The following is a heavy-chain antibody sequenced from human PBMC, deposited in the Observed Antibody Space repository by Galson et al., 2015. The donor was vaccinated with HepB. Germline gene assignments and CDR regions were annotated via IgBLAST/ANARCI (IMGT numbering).Heavy chain of an antibody. J-gene: IGHJ4*02. V-gene: IGHV4-38-2*02. CDR3: ARGSEWEPSAMDY. CDR2: IYHSGST. Sequence: ETLSLTCTVSGYSISSGYYWGWIRQPPGKGLEWIGSIYHSGSTYYNPSLKSRVTISVDTSKNQFSLKLSSVTAADTAVYYCARGSEWEPSAMDYWGQGTLVTVSS. D-gene: IGHD1-26*01. CDR1: GYSISSGYY.